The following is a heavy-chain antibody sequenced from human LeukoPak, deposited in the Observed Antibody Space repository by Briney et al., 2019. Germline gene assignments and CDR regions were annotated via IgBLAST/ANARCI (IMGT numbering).Heavy chain of an antibody. CDR1: GGSFSGYY. CDR3: ARYDFWSGYPVGSYYYYGMDV. Sequence: SETLSLTCAVYGGSFSGYYWSWIRQPPGKGLEWIGEINHSGSTNYNPSLKSRVTISVDTSKNQFSLKLSSVTAADTAVYYCARYDFWSGYPVGSYYYYGMDVWGQGTMVTVSS. CDR2: INHSGST. J-gene: IGHJ6*02. D-gene: IGHD3-3*01. V-gene: IGHV4-34*01.